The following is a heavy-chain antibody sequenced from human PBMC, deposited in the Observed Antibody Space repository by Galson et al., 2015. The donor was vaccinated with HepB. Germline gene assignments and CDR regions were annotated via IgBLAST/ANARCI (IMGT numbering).Heavy chain of an antibody. J-gene: IGHJ4*02. V-gene: IGHV4-39*01. CDR2: IYYSGST. CDR1: GGSISSGSYY. D-gene: IGHD3-22*01. CDR3: ARHRGYSKSTYYFDY. Sequence: ETLSLTCTVSGGSISSGSYYWGWIRQPPGKGLEWIGSIYYSGSTYYNPSLKSRVTLSVDTSKNQFSLKLSSVTAADTAVYYCARHRGYSKSTYYFDYWGQGTLVTVSS.